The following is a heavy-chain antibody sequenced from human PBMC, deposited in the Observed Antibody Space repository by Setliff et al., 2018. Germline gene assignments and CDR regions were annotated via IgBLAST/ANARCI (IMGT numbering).Heavy chain of an antibody. V-gene: IGHV1-2*02. CDR1: GGSFRTSS. D-gene: IGHD2-21*01. Sequence: ASVKVSCKASGGSFRTSSISWVRQAPGQGLECMGWINPASGTTQFTDKFQGRITVTSDTSISTVYMELSGLRRDDTAIYFCARVLAADTYQDYWGQGTLVTVSS. J-gene: IGHJ4*02. CDR3: ARVLAADTYQDY. CDR2: INPASGTT.